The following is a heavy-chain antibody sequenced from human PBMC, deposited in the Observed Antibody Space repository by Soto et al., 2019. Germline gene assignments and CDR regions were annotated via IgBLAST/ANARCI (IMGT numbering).Heavy chain of an antibody. CDR1: GYTFTSYG. V-gene: IGHV1-18*01. Sequence: QVQLVQSGAEVKKPGASVKVSCKASGYTFTSYGISWVRQAPGQGLEWMGWISAYNGNTNYAQKLQGRVTMTTDPSTSTAYMELRSLRSDDTAVYYCARDSQDYDILTGYYSGWFDPWGQGTLVTVSS. D-gene: IGHD3-9*01. CDR3: ARDSQDYDILTGYYSGWFDP. J-gene: IGHJ5*02. CDR2: ISAYNGNT.